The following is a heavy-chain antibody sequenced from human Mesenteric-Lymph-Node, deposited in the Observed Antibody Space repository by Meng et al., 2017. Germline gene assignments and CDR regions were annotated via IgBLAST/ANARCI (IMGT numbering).Heavy chain of an antibody. CDR1: GGSIRSGDYY. V-gene: IGHV4-30-4*01. Sequence: QVQVQESGPVLVQPSQTLSLTCTVSGGSIRSGDYYWSWIRQPPGKGLEWIGYIYYSGSTYSNASLKSRVTISIDRSKNQFSLKLSSVTAADTAVYYCARDRKHYGERGWFDPWGQGTLVTVSS. CDR2: IYYSGST. D-gene: IGHD4-17*01. CDR3: ARDRKHYGERGWFDP. J-gene: IGHJ5*02.